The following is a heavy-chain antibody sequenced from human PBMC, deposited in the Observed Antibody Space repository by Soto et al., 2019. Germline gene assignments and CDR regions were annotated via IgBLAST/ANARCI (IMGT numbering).Heavy chain of an antibody. V-gene: IGHV1-3*01. CDR1: GYTFSNYA. CDR2: INAGNGNT. D-gene: IGHD1-1*01. J-gene: IGHJ4*02. CDR3: ARNAVGTYHFDY. Sequence: QVQLVQSGAEVKKPGASVKVSCKASGYTFSNYAMHWVRQAPGQRLEWMGWINAGNGNTKYSQKFQGRVTITRDKTASTAYMGLSSLKSEDTAVYDCARNAVGTYHFDYCGQGTLVTVSS.